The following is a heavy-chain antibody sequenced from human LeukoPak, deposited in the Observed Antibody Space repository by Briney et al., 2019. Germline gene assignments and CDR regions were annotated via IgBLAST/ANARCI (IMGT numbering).Heavy chain of an antibody. CDR1: GGSISSYY. CDR3: ARFLRNRGSDY. D-gene: IGHD2/OR15-2a*01. J-gene: IGHJ4*02. CDR2: IYYSGST. Sequence: SETLSLTCTVSGGSISSYYWSWIRQPPGKGLEWIGYIYYSGSTNYNPSLMSRVTMSVDTSKNQFSLKLSSVTAADTAVYYCARFLRNRGSDYWGQGTLVTVSS. V-gene: IGHV4-59*08.